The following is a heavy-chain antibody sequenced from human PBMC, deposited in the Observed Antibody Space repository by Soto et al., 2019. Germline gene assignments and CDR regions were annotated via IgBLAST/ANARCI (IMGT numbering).Heavy chain of an antibody. CDR1: GGSISSGGYS. D-gene: IGHD5-12*01. Sequence: QLQLQESGSGLVKPSQTLSLTCAVSGGSISSGGYSWSWIRQPPGKGLEWIGYIYHSGSTYYNPSLRSPVPISLDRSKSQFSLKLRSVTAADTAVYYCAAGGGLPRYYWGQGTLVTVSS. V-gene: IGHV4-30-2*01. CDR3: AAGGGLPRYY. CDR2: IYHSGST. J-gene: IGHJ4*02.